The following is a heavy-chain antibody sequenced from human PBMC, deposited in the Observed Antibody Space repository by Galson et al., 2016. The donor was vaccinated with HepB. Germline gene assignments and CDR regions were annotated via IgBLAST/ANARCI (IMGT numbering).Heavy chain of an antibody. CDR1: GGIFSSYA. CDR3: ARSQIVATFTGFAY. J-gene: IGHJ4*02. Sequence: SVKVSCKASGGIFSSYAMSWVRQAPGHGLEWMGGIIRMFGTVNYARKFQGRVTISADDSASTVYMELSGLRSDDTAVYYCARSQIVATFTGFAYWGPGTRVTVSP. D-gene: IGHD5-12*01. V-gene: IGHV1-69*13. CDR2: IIRMFGTV.